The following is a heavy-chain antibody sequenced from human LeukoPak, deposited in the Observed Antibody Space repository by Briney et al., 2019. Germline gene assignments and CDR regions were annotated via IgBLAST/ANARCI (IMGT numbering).Heavy chain of an antibody. J-gene: IGHJ6*03. CDR1: GFTFSDFY. CDR3: ARGGGDYTSRYYMGV. Sequence: GGSLRLSCAAPGFTFSDFYMHWIRQAPGKGLEWVSYMSGTGKTISDADSLKGRFTISRDNTKNLLFLQVNTLRVEDTATYYCARGGGDYTSRYYMGVWGKGTTVTVSS. D-gene: IGHD3-3*01. V-gene: IGHV3-11*04. CDR2: MSGTGKTI.